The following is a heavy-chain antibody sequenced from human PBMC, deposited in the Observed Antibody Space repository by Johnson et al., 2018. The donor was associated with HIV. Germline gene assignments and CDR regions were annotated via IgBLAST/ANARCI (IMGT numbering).Heavy chain of an antibody. D-gene: IGHD6-6*01. CDR3: ARSLPYSSSVGFDI. V-gene: IGHV3-7*02. J-gene: IGHJ3*02. Sequence: VLLVESGGGLVQPGGSLRLSCAASGFTFSIYWMTWVRQAPGKGLEWVASIRQDGSEKYYVDSVKGGFTISRDNAKNSLYLQMNSLRAADTAVYYCARSLPYSSSVGFDIWGQGTMVTVSS. CDR1: GFTFSIYW. CDR2: IRQDGSEK.